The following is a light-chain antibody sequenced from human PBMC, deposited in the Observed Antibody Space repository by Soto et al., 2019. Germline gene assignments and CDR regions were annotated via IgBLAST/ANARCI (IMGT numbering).Light chain of an antibody. CDR3: QQRSNWPLT. V-gene: IGKV3-11*01. J-gene: IGKJ4*01. CDR1: QSVSSY. CDR2: DAS. Sequence: EIVLTQSPATLSLSPGERATLSCRASQSVSSYSAWYQQKPGQAPRLLIYDASNRATRIPARFSGSGSGTDFTLTISSLEPEDFAVYYCQQRSNWPLTFGGGTKVDIK.